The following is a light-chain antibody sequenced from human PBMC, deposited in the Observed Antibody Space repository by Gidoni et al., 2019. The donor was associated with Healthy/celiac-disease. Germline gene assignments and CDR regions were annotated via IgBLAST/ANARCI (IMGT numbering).Light chain of an antibody. Sequence: DIQMTQSPSTLSASVGDRVTITCRASQSISSWLAWYQQKPGKAPKLLIYKASSLESGVPSRFSGSGSGTEVTRTISSLQPDDFATYDCQQYNSYSQTFGQGTKVEIK. J-gene: IGKJ1*01. V-gene: IGKV1-5*03. CDR3: QQYNSYSQT. CDR2: KAS. CDR1: QSISSW.